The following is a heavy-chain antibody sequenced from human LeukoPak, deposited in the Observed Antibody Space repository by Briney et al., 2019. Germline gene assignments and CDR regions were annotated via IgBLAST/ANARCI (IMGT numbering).Heavy chain of an antibody. CDR1: GYMVSDYY. CDR3: ASVRENPCDY. J-gene: IGHJ4*02. CDR2: LRGDTGDT. V-gene: IGHV1-2*02. Sequence: ASVTVSCKTSGYMVSDYYMHWVRQAPGQGLEWMGWLRGDTGDTDSPQKFKGRVTMTRDTATNTAYMQLSRLTYDDTAMYFCASVRENPCDYWGQGTLVTVSS. D-gene: IGHD1-14*01.